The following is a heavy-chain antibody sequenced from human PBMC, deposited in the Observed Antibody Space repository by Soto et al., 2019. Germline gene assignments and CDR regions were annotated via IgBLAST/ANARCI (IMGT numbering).Heavy chain of an antibody. D-gene: IGHD2-21*02. J-gene: IGHJ5*02. CDR1: GGSISSYY. CDR2: IYYSGST. V-gene: IGHV4-59*08. Sequence: PSETLSLTCTVSGGSISSYYWSWIRQPPGKGLEWIGYIYYSGSTNYNPSLKSRVTISVDTSKNQFSLKLSSVTAADTAVYYCAIGCCGGDCYHHESCAQRTPVPVSA. CDR3: AIGCCGGDCYHHES.